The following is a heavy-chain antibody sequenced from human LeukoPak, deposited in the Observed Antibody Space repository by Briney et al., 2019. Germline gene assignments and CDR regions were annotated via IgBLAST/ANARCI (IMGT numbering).Heavy chain of an antibody. Sequence: ASVKVSCKASGYTFTGYYMHWVRQAPGQGLEWMGWINPNSGGTNYAQKFQGRVTMTRDTSISTAYMELSRLRSDDTAVYYCARLWGRHTAIDDYWGQGTLVTVSS. D-gene: IGHD3-16*01. CDR3: ARLWGRHTAIDDY. V-gene: IGHV1-2*02. CDR2: INPNSGGT. J-gene: IGHJ4*02. CDR1: GYTFTGYY.